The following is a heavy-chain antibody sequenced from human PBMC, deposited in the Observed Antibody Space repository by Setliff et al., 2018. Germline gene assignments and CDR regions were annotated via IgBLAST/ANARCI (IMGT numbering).Heavy chain of an antibody. D-gene: IGHD4-17*01. V-gene: IGHV1-18*01. J-gene: IGHJ4*01. CDR3: ARRSGDRGMTTGWPDDFDY. CDR1: GYIFTRYR. Sequence: GASVKVSCKASGYIFTRYRITWVRQSPGQGLEWVGWISTRNDTGYAQKFKGRVTLTTDTSTNTAYMELRSLRPDDTAVYYCARRSGDRGMTTGWPDDFDYWGRGTLVTVSS. CDR2: ISTRNDT.